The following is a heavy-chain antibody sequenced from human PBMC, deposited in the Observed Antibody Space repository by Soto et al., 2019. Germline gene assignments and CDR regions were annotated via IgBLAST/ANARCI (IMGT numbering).Heavy chain of an antibody. CDR3: ARAVKSGVSSSWYESYYFDY. D-gene: IGHD6-13*01. J-gene: IGHJ4*02. CDR1: GGSISSYY. CDR2: IYYSGST. Sequence: PSETLSLTCTVSGGSISSYYWSWIRQPPGKGLEWIGYIYYSGSTNYNPSLKSRVTISVDTSKNQFSLKLSSVTAADTAVYYCARAVKSGVSSSWYESYYFDYWGQGTLVTVSS. V-gene: IGHV4-59*01.